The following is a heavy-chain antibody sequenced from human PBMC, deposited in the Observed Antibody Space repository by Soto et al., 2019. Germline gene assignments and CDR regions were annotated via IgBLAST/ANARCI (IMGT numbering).Heavy chain of an antibody. CDR3: ARDNYYGSGSSPYAFDI. Sequence: PGGSLRLSCAASGFTFSSYSMNWVRQAPGKGLEWVSYISSSSSTIYYADSVKGRFTISRDNAKNSLYLQMNSLRDEDTAVYYCARDNYYGSGSSPYAFDIWGQGTMVTVSS. J-gene: IGHJ3*02. V-gene: IGHV3-48*02. CDR1: GFTFSSYS. D-gene: IGHD3-10*01. CDR2: ISSSSSTI.